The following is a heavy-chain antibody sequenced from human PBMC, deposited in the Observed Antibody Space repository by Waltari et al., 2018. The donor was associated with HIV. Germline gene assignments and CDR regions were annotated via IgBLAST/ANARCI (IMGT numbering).Heavy chain of an antibody. CDR2: ISAYNYNT. CDR3: ARVESMLRVVHFDY. Sequence: QIQLVESGGEMKKTGASVKVSCKASGYSFRSYRISWVRQAPGQGLEWMGWISAYNYNTKYAEKYQGRVTMTTDTSTSTAYMELRNLRSDDTAMYYCARVESMLRVVHFDYWGQGTLVTVSS. D-gene: IGHD3-16*01. CDR1: GYSFRSYR. V-gene: IGHV1-18*04. J-gene: IGHJ4*02.